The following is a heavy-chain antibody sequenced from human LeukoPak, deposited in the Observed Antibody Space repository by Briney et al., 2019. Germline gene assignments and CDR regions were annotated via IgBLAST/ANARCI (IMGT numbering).Heavy chain of an antibody. D-gene: IGHD4-17*01. CDR2: ISAYNGNT. J-gene: IGHJ5*02. CDR1: GYTFTSYG. CDR3: ARVSAYTVTRFDP. Sequence: ASVKVSCKASGYTFTSYGISWVRQSPGQRLEWMGWISAYNGNTNYAQKLQGRVTMTTDASTSTAYMEPRSLRSDDTAVYYCARVSAYTVTRFDPWGQGTLVTVSS. V-gene: IGHV1-18*01.